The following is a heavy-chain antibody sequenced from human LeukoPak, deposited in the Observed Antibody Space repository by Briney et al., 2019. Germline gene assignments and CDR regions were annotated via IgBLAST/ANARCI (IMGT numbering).Heavy chain of an antibody. CDR1: GFTFSSYG. J-gene: IGHJ4*02. D-gene: IGHD2-15*01. Sequence: PGGSLRLSCAASGFTFSSYGMSWVRQAPGKALEWVSAISGSGGSTYYADSVKGRFTISRDNSKNTLYLQMNSLRAEDTAVYYCARSSDGSWDYWGQGALVTVSS. CDR3: ARSSDGSWDY. V-gene: IGHV3-23*01. CDR2: ISGSGGST.